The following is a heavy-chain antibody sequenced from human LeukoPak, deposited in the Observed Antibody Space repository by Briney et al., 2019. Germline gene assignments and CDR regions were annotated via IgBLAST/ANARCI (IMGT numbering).Heavy chain of an antibody. CDR2: IIPILGIA. J-gene: IGHJ4*02. CDR3: ARDYLGGYYGSGSYYEEAFDY. Sequence: SVKVSCKASGGTFSSYAISWVRQAPRQGLEWMGRIIPILGIANYAQKFQGRVTITADKSTSTAYMELSSLRSEDTAVYYCARDYLGGYYGSGSYYEEAFDYWGQGTLVTVSS. CDR1: GGTFSSYA. V-gene: IGHV1-69*04. D-gene: IGHD3-10*01.